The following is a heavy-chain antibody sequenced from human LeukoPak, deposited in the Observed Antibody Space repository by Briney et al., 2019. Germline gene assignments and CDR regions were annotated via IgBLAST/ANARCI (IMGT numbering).Heavy chain of an antibody. Sequence: GGSLRLSCAASGFTFSTYGMHWVRQAPGKGLEWVAVIWADGSNKYHADSVKGRFTISRDNSKNTLYLQMNTLRAEDTAVYYCARDRKVDYFDYWGQGTLVTVSS. CDR1: GFTFSTYG. CDR3: ARDRKVDYFDY. V-gene: IGHV3-33*01. J-gene: IGHJ4*02. CDR2: IWADGSNK.